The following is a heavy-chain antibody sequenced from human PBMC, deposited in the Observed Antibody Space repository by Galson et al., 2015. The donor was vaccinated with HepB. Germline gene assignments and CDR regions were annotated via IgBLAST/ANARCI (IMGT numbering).Heavy chain of an antibody. CDR3: ARHEGCTNGVCYAGYYYYGMDV. CDR2: IDPSDSYT. Sequence: QSGAEVKKPGESLRISCKGSGYSFTSYWISWVRQMPGKGLEWMGRIDPSDSYTNYSPSFQGHVTISADKSISTAYLQWSSLKASDTAMYYCARHEGCTNGVCYAGYYYYGMDVWGQGTTVTVSS. J-gene: IGHJ6*02. CDR1: GYSFTSYW. V-gene: IGHV5-10-1*01. D-gene: IGHD2-8*01.